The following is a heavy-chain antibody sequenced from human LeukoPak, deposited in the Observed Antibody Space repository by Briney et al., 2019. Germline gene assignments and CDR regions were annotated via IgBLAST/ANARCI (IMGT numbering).Heavy chain of an antibody. Sequence: GGSLTLSCAASEFSVGSNYIIWVRQAPGKGLEWVSLIYSGGSTYYADSVKGRFTISRNNAQKSLYLQMNSLRAEDTAVYLLRRGGYRVQQQLVSFDYWGQGTLVTVSS. D-gene: IGHD6-13*01. CDR2: IYSGGST. V-gene: IGHV3-66*01. CDR1: EFSVGSNY. CDR3: RRGGYRVQQQLVSFDY. J-gene: IGHJ4*02.